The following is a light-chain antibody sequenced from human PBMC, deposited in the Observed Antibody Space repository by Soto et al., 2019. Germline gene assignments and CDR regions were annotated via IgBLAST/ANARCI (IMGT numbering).Light chain of an antibody. Sequence: EIVLTQSPGTLSLSPGERATLSCRASQSVSSSYLAWYQQKPGQAPRLLIYGASSRATGIPDRFSGSGSGTDFTLTISRLEPEDFAVYYCQQYASSPHTFGAGTKVEIK. CDR2: GAS. V-gene: IGKV3-20*01. CDR1: QSVSSSY. CDR3: QQYASSPHT. J-gene: IGKJ4*01.